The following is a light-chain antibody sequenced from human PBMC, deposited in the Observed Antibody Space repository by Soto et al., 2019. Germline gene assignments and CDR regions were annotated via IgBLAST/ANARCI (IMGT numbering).Light chain of an antibody. CDR2: KAS. J-gene: IGKJ1*01. CDR1: QTISSW. V-gene: IGKV1-5*03. CDR3: QQYNINSAE. Sequence: VHMPCSPCRLSGSVGDSVTITCRASQTISSWLAWYQQKPGKAPKLLIYKASTLKSGVPSRFSGSGSGTEFTLTISSLQPDDFATYYCQQYNINSAEFGQGTIVDIK.